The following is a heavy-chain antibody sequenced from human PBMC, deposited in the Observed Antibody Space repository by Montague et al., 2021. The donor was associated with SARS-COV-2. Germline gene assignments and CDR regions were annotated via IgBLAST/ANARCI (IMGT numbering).Heavy chain of an antibody. V-gene: IGHV4-38-2*01. CDR3: ARRGYTGSDYFDY. CDR2: VYHSGYT. D-gene: IGHD5-12*01. CDR1: GFSISSGFY. J-gene: IGHJ4*02. Sequence: SETLSLTCSVSGFSISSGFYWAWIRQSPGKGPEWIGTVYHSGYTHYKPXXKGRVTVSIDTSKNQFSLTVTSVTAADTAVYFCARRGYTGSDYFDYWGQGTLVTVSS.